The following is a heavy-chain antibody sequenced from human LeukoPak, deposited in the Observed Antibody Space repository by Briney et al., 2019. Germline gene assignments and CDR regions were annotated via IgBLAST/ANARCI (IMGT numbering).Heavy chain of an antibody. CDR2: INHSGST. CDR1: GGSFSGYY. D-gene: IGHD6-13*01. Sequence: SETLSLTCAAYGGSFSGYYWSWIRQTPGKGLEWIGEINHSGSTNYNSSLKSRVTISVDTSKNQFSLKLSSVTAADTAVYYCARGSAAAAPFDYWGQGTLVTVSS. CDR3: ARGSAAAAPFDY. J-gene: IGHJ4*02. V-gene: IGHV4-34*01.